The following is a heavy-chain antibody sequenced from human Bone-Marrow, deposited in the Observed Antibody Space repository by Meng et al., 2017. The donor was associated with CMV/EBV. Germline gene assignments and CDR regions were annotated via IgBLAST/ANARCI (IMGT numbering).Heavy chain of an antibody. CDR1: GFTVSSNY. V-gene: IGHV3-53*01. CDR2: IYSGGST. J-gene: IGHJ4*02. D-gene: IGHD5-18*01. CDR3: ARGGYAVGWSFDY. Sequence: AASGFTVSSNYMSWVRQAPGKGLEWVSVIYSGGSTYYADSVKGRFTISRDNSKNTLYLQMNSLRAEDTAVYYCARGGYAVGWSFDYWGQGTLVTVSS.